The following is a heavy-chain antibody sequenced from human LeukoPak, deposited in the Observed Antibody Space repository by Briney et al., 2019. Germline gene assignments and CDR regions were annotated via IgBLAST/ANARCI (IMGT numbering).Heavy chain of an antibody. D-gene: IGHD3-16*01. CDR1: GFTFSSYG. J-gene: IGHJ5*02. V-gene: IGHV3-30*18. CDR3: AKDSGGWFDP. Sequence: GGSLRLSCAASGFTFSSYGMHWVRQAPGKGLEWVAVISYDGSNKYYADSVKGRFTISRDNSKNTLYLQMNSLRAEDTAVYYCAKDSGGWFDPWGQGTLVTVSS. CDR2: ISYDGSNK.